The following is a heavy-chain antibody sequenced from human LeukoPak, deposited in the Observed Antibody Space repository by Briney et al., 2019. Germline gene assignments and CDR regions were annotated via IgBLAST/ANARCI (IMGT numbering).Heavy chain of an antibody. V-gene: IGHV4-4*09. CDR3: ARQERGIAAAGTLDY. CDR2: IYTSGST. CDR1: GGSISSYY. D-gene: IGHD6-13*01. Sequence: SETLSITCTVSGGSISSYYWSWIRQPPGKGLEWIGYIYTSGSTNYNPSLKSRVTISVDTSKNQFSLKLSSVTAADTAVYYCARQERGIAAAGTLDYWGQGTLVTVSS. J-gene: IGHJ4*02.